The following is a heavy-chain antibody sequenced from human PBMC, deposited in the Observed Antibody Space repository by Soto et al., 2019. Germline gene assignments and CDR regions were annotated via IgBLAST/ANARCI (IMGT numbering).Heavy chain of an antibody. CDR1: GHTLTDLS. CDR3: ASAKEGGDFFDTVDFDC. V-gene: IGHV1-24*01. J-gene: IGHJ4*02. Sequence: VASVKVSCKVSGHTLTDLSIHWVRQAPGKGLEWMGGYNPEEDETICALKFQGRVTMTEDTSTETAYMELNSLTSQDTALYYCASAKEGGDFFDTVDFDCWGQGTLVTVSS. D-gene: IGHD2-21*01. CDR2: YNPEEDET.